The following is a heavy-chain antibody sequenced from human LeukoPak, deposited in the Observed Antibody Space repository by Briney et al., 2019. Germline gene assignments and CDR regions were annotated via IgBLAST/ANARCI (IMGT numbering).Heavy chain of an antibody. V-gene: IGHV3-21*01. CDR3: AREADTAAFDY. CDR2: ISSSSSYI. D-gene: IGHD5-18*01. J-gene: IGHJ4*02. CDR1: GFTFSSYS. Sequence: GGSLRLSCAASGFTFSSYSMNWVRQAPGKGLEWVSSISSSSSYIYYADPVKGRFTISRDNAKNSLYLQMNSLRAEDTAVYYCAREADTAAFDYWGQGTLVTVSS.